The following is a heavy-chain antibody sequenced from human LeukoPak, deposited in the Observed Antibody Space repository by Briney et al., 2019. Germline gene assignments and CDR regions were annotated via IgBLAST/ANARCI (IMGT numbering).Heavy chain of an antibody. V-gene: IGHV3-74*01. Sequence: PGVSLRLSCAASGFTFSVYWMHWVRQAQGEGLEWVSRINTDGTIRSLADSVKGRFSVSRDNAKNTLYLQMNSLRAEDTAVYYCTRDLYSGLDHWGQGILVTVSS. CDR1: GFTFSVYW. CDR2: INTDGTIR. D-gene: IGHD6-13*01. CDR3: TRDLYSGLDH. J-gene: IGHJ4*02.